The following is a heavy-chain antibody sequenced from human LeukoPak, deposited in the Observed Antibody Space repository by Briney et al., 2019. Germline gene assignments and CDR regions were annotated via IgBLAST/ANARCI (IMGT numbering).Heavy chain of an antibody. V-gene: IGHV4-59*01. Sequence: SETLSLTCTLSGGLISRYYWSWIRQPPGKGLEWIGYIHYSGCTNNNPSLKSRATISVDTSKDQLSLKLSSVSAAHPPVYSVVRERAAAGIHCWGQGTLVTVSS. CDR1: GGLISRYY. J-gene: IGHJ4*02. CDR3: VRERAAAGIHC. CDR2: IHYSGCT. D-gene: IGHD6-13*01.